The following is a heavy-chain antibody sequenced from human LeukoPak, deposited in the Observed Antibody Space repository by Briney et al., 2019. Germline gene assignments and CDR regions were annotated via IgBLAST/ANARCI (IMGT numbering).Heavy chain of an antibody. V-gene: IGHV1-2*02. D-gene: IGHD6-19*01. CDR3: ARAGLIAVAGTPLNY. CDR1: GYTFTGYY. CDR2: INPNSGGT. J-gene: IGHJ4*02. Sequence: ASVKVSCKASGYTFTGYYMHWVRQAPGQGLEWMGWINPNSGGTNYAQKFQGRVTMTRDTSISTAYMELSRLRSDDTAMYYCARAGLIAVAGTPLNYWGQGTLVTVSS.